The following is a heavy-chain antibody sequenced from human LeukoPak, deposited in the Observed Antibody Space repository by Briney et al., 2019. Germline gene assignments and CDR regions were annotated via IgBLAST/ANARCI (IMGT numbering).Heavy chain of an antibody. CDR3: ARDRLAPGWYFDL. CDR2: IWYDGSNK. Sequence: GGSLRLSCAASGFTFSSYGMHWVRQAPGKGLEWVAVIWYDGSNKYYADSVKGRFTISRDNSKNTLYLQMNSLRAEDTAVYYCARDRLAPGWYFDLWGRGTLVTVSS. CDR1: GFTFSSYG. V-gene: IGHV3-33*01. J-gene: IGHJ2*01. D-gene: IGHD3-9*01.